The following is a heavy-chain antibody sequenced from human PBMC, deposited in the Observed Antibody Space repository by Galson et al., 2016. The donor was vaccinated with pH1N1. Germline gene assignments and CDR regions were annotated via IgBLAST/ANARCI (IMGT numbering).Heavy chain of an antibody. Sequence: SLRLSCAASGFTFDDYAMYWVRQAPGKGLEWVSGISWSSGSIGYADSVKGRFTISRDNAKNSLYPQMNSLRAEDTALYYCAKVSGYSYGPFDYWGQGTLVTVSS. D-gene: IGHD5-18*01. CDR2: ISWSSGSI. CDR3: AKVSGYSYGPFDY. J-gene: IGHJ4*02. V-gene: IGHV3-9*01. CDR1: GFTFDDYA.